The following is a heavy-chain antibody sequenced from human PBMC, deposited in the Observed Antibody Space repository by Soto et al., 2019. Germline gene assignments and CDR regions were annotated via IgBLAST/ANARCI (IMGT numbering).Heavy chain of an antibody. CDR3: ASLMVAAIYYYGMDV. CDR1: GFTFSTYN. Sequence: PGGSLRLSCAASGFTFSTYNMNWVRQAPGKGLEWVSYISSSGSTIYYADSVKGRFTISRDNAKNSLYLQMNSLRAEDTAVYYCASLMVAAIYYYGMDVWGQGTTVTVSS. V-gene: IGHV3-48*03. CDR2: ISSSGSTI. D-gene: IGHD2-15*01. J-gene: IGHJ6*02.